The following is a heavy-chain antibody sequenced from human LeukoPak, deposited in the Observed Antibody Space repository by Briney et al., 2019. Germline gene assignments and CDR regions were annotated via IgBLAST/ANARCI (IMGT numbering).Heavy chain of an antibody. J-gene: IGHJ2*01. CDR3: AKSTVRSFILTPLGWYFDL. CDR1: GFTFSSYA. D-gene: IGHD3-9*01. V-gene: IGHV3-23*01. Sequence: GGSLRLSCAASGFTFSSYAMSWVRQAPGKGLEWVSAISGSGGSTYYADSVKGRFTISRDNSKNTLYLQMNSLRAEDTAVYYCAKSTVRSFILTPLGWYFDLWGRGTLVTVSS. CDR2: ISGSGGST.